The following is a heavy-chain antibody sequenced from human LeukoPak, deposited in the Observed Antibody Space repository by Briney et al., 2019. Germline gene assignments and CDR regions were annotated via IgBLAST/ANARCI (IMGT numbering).Heavy chain of an antibody. CDR2: INPNSGGT. J-gene: IGHJ3*02. Sequence: ASVKVSCKASGYIFIDYYMHWVRQAPGQGLEWMGWINPNSGGTNYAQKFQGRVTMTTDTSISTAYMELSRLTSDDTAVYFCARSAPFLEWLSRHDAFDIWGQGTTVTVSS. D-gene: IGHD3-3*01. CDR3: ARSAPFLEWLSRHDAFDI. V-gene: IGHV1-2*02. CDR1: GYIFIDYY.